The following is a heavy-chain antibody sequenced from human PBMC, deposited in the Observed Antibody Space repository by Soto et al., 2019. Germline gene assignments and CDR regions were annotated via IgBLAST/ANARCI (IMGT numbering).Heavy chain of an antibody. D-gene: IGHD3-16*01. J-gene: IGHJ4*02. CDR3: ARGDTYALGRDRGRFGFDY. V-gene: IGHV3-53*01. Sequence: GSLRLSCAASGFTVNNNFMSWVRQAPGKGLDWFSAIYSGDSTYYAASVKGRFTISRDNSKNTLHLQMNSLRAEDTAVYYCARGDTYALGRDRGRFGFDYWGQGTLVTVSS. CDR2: IYSGDST. CDR1: GFTVNNNF.